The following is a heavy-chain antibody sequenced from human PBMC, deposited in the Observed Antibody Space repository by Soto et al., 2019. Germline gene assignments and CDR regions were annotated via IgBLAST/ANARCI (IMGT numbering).Heavy chain of an antibody. CDR1: GYTFTSYG. J-gene: IGHJ4*02. V-gene: IGHV1-18*01. D-gene: IGHD2-2*01. CDR3: ARDFVDIVVVPAVMDY. CDR2: ISAYNGNT. Sequence: QVQLVQSGAEVKKPGASVKVSCKASGYTFTSYGISWVRQAPGQRLEWMGWISAYNGNTNYAQKLQGRVTMTTDTSTSTAYVELRSLRSDDTAVYYCARDFVDIVVVPAVMDYWGQGTLVTVSS.